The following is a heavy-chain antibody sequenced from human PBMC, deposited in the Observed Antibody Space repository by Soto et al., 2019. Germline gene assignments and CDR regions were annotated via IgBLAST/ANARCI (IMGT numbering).Heavy chain of an antibody. V-gene: IGHV4-59*08. CDR1: GDSISSSY. CDR2: MYYSGRT. Sequence: QVQLQESGPGLVKPSETLSLTCTVSGDSISSSYWSWIRQPPGKGLEWIGYMYYSGRTSYNPSLNRRVTLSVDTSKNHFFLKLSFVTAADTAVYYCARHRALNWFDPWGQGTLVTVSS. J-gene: IGHJ5*02. CDR3: ARHRALNWFDP.